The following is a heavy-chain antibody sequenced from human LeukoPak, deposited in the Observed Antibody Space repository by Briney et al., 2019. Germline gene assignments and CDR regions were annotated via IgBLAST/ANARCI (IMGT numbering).Heavy chain of an antibody. CDR3: AKVRDDYGGNLDY. CDR2: ISGNGVSP. CDR1: GFTFSNYA. D-gene: IGHD4-23*01. J-gene: IGHJ4*02. Sequence: GGSLRLSCAASGFTFSNYAMSWVRQAPGKGLEWVSAISGNGVSPYYADSVRGRFTVSRDNSKNTLDLHMSSLRAEDTAVYYCAKVRDDYGGNLDYWGQGTLVTVSS. V-gene: IGHV3-23*01.